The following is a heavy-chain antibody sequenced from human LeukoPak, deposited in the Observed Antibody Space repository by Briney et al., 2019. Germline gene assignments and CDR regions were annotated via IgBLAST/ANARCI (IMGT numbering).Heavy chain of an antibody. J-gene: IGHJ4*02. CDR2: ISSSSSYI. CDR1: GFTFSSYS. Sequence: GGSLRLSCAASGFTFSSYSMNWVRQAPGKGLEWVSSISSSSSYIYYADSVKGRFTISRDNSKNTLYLQMNSLRAEDTAVYYCAKSVGSRAWYTFGDWGQGTLVTVSS. V-gene: IGHV3-21*04. CDR3: AKSVGSRAWYTFGD. D-gene: IGHD6-19*01.